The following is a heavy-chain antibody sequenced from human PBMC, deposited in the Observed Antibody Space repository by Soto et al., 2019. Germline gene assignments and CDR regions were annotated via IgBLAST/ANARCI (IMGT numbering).Heavy chain of an antibody. CDR3: ARGEEGEPIAH. D-gene: IGHD6-13*01. J-gene: IGHJ4*02. CDR1: GGTFSSYA. V-gene: IGHV1-69*01. Sequence: QVQLVQSGAEVKKPGSSVKVSCKASGGTFSSYAISWVRQAPGQVLEWMGGIIPIFGTANYAQKFQGRVKITADESTSKAYMELSSLRYEDKAVYYGARGEEGEPIAHWGQGTLVTVSS. CDR2: IIPIFGTA.